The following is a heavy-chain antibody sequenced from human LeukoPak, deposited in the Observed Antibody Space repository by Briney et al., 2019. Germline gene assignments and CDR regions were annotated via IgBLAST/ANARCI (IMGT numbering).Heavy chain of an antibody. Sequence: ASVKVSCKASGYTFTSYGISWVRQAPGQGLEWMGGIIPIFGTANYAQKFQGRVTITADESTSTAYMELSSLRSEDTAVYYCASGGGGLRYFDWPPFDYWGQGTLVTVSS. V-gene: IGHV1-69*13. CDR3: ASGGGGLRYFDWPPFDY. J-gene: IGHJ4*02. CDR2: IIPIFGTA. D-gene: IGHD3-9*01. CDR1: GYTFTSYG.